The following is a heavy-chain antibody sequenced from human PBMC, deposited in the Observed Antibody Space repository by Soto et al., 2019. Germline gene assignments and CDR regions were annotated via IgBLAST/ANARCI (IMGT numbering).Heavy chain of an antibody. V-gene: IGHV3-7*03. CDR1: GFRFRDYW. J-gene: IGHJ5*02. CDR3: AAYCYTMTCTHFHGYS. Sequence: PGGSLRLSCAVSGFRFRDYWMSWVRQAPGKGLEWVANIKQDESDKYYVDSVKGRFTISRDNAKNALYLQMNSPRVEDTAVYYCAAYCYTMTCTHFHGYSWGQGTQVTVYS. CDR2: IKQDESDK. D-gene: IGHD3-16*02.